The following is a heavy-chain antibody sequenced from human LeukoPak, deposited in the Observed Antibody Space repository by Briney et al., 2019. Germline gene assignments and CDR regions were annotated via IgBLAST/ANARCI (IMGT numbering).Heavy chain of an antibody. D-gene: IGHD3-22*01. CDR1: GGSISSSSYY. V-gene: IGHV4-39*01. Sequence: SETLSLTCTVSGGSISSSSYYWGWIRQPPGRGLEWIGSIYYSGSTYYNPSLKSRVTISVDTSKNQFSLKLSSVTAADAAVYYCASLKVLYYYDSSGHFDYGGQGTLVTVSS. J-gene: IGHJ4*02. CDR3: ASLKVLYYYDSSGHFDY. CDR2: IYYSGST.